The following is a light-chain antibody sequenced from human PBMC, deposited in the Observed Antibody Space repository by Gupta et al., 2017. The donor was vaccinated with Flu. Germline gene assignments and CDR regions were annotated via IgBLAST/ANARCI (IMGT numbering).Light chain of an antibody. V-gene: IGKV1-5*03. Sequence: DLQITQAPSSLSVSLGNRVTITCRGSQNINTWLAWYQQKPRGAPKLLIYKTSSLETGVPSRFSGHGDGTEFTLTISSLHPDDFATYYCQQCNTYSFGQGTKVE. CDR1: QNINTW. J-gene: IGKJ1*01. CDR3: QQCNTYS. CDR2: KTS.